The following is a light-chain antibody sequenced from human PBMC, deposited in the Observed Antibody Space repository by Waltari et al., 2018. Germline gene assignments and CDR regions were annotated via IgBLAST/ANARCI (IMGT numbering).Light chain of an antibody. J-gene: IGLJ2*01. Sequence: QSALTQPASVSGSPGQSLTIPCTGTSSYVVGSNCVSWYQQHPGGPPRLMIYVVTNRPSGVSIRFSGSKSGNTASLTISGLQPEEEAYYYCSSYTTSDTLIFAGGTKLTVL. CDR3: SSYTTSDTLI. CDR1: SSYVVGSNC. CDR2: VVT. V-gene: IGLV2-14*03.